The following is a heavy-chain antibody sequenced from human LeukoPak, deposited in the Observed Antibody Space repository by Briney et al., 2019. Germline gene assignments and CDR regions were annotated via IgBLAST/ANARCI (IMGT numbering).Heavy chain of an antibody. CDR3: AKDPSRYGDYTEYFQH. V-gene: IGHV3-23*01. CDR2: IRVSGVGT. D-gene: IGHD4-17*01. Sequence: GGALRLSCAASGCSFSNFAMSWLRQAPGKGLEGVSGIRVSGVGTYYADSVKGRFPISRANSETTLYLQMNRLRAEDTAVYYCAKDPSRYGDYTEYFQHWGQGTLVTVSS. J-gene: IGHJ1*01. CDR1: GCSFSNFA.